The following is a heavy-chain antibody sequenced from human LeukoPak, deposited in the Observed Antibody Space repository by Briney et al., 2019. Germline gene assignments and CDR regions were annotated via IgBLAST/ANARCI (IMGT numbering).Heavy chain of an antibody. CDR3: ARPKGDYVLLSGMDV. J-gene: IGHJ6*02. V-gene: IGHV3-30-3*01. Sequence: GRSLRLSCAASGFTFSSYAMYWVCQAPGKGLEWVSVISYDGSNKYYADSVKGRFTISRDHSKNTLYLQMNSLRAEDTAVYYCARPKGDYVLLSGMDVWGQGTTVTVSS. CDR2: ISYDGSNK. CDR1: GFTFSSYA. D-gene: IGHD4-17*01.